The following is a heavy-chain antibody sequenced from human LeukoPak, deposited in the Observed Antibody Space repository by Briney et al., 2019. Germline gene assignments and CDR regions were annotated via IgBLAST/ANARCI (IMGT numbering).Heavy chain of an antibody. Sequence: ASVKVSCKASGYTFTSYGISWVRQAPGQGLEWMGWISAYNGNTNYAQKLQGRVTMTTDTSTSTAYMELRSLRSDDTAVYYCARDRGDIVVVPAAMYSNYNWFDPWGQGTQVTVSS. CDR2: ISAYNGNT. D-gene: IGHD2-2*01. CDR3: ARDRGDIVVVPAAMYSNYNWFDP. J-gene: IGHJ5*02. CDR1: GYTFTSYG. V-gene: IGHV1-18*01.